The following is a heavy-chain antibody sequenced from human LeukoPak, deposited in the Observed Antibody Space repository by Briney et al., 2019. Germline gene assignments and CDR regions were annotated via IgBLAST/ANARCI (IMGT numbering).Heavy chain of an antibody. CDR1: GYTFTGYY. D-gene: IGHD6-6*01. CDR3: ARDKQLVRRPGPIDY. CDR2: INPNSGGT. J-gene: IGHJ4*02. V-gene: IGHV1-2*06. Sequence: GASVKVSCKASGYTFTGYYTHWVRQAPGQGLEWMGRINPNSGGTNYAQKFQGRVTMTRDTSISTAYMELSRLRSDDTAVYYCARDKQLVRRPGPIDYWGQGTLVTVSS.